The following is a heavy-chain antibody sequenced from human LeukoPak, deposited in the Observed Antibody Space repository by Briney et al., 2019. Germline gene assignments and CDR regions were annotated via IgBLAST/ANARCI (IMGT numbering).Heavy chain of an antibody. CDR1: GFTFTNYW. CDR2: INKDGSEK. Sequence: GGSLRLSCAASGFTFTNYWMTWVRQAPGKGLEWVANINKDGSEKQYVDSVKGRFTISRDNPKNSVYLQMSSLRVEDSAVYYWARDPVQDFDFWGQGIMVTVSS. CDR3: ARDPVQDFDF. V-gene: IGHV3-7*01. J-gene: IGHJ4*02.